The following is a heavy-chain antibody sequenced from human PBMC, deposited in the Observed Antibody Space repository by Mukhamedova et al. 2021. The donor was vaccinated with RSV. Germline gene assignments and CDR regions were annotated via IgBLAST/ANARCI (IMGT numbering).Heavy chain of an antibody. CDR3: ATSKYGSSWYEY. V-gene: IGHV3-30-3*01. D-gene: IGHD6-13*01. J-gene: IGHJ4*02. CDR1: SSYA. CDR2: ISYDGSNK. Sequence: SSYAMHWVRQAPGKGLEWVAVISYDGSNKYYADSVKGRFTISRDNSKNTLYLQMNSLRAEDTAVYYCATSKYGSSWYEYWGQG.